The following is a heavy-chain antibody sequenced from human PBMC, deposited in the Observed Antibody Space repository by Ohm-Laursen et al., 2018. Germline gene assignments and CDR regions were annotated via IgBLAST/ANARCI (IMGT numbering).Heavy chain of an antibody. CDR1: GFTFSNYA. D-gene: IGHD2-21*01. J-gene: IGHJ4*01. CDR2: ISGSGGKT. CDR3: AKDPLSGVGLWPFDY. Sequence: GSLSLSCASSGFTFSNYAMSWVRQAPGKGLGWVSGISGSGGKTYYTDSVKCRFTISRDNSKNTLYLQMNSLRAEDTAVYYCAKDPLSGVGLWPFDYWGQGTLVTVSS. V-gene: IGHV3-23*01.